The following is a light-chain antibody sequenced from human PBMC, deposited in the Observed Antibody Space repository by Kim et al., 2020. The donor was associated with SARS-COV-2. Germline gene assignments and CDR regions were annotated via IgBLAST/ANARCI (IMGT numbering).Light chain of an antibody. J-gene: IGKJ1*01. Sequence: DIQLTQSPSSLSASVGDRVTISCRASESNASYLSWYQQKPGKAPSLLIYAVSTLQTGVPARFSGSGSRTYFTLTISSLQPEDVATYFCQESASTHNWAFGQGTKVDIK. CDR2: AVS. CDR3: QESASTHNWA. V-gene: IGKV1-39*01. CDR1: ESNASY.